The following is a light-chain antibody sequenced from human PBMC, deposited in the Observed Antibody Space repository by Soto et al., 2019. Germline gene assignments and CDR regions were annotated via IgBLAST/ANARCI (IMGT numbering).Light chain of an antibody. V-gene: IGLV2-23*02. CDR2: DVT. Sequence: QSALTQPASVSGSPGESITISCTGTNSDVGLYALVSWYQQHPGKAPKLIIYDVTKRPSGVSDRFSGSKSGSTASLSISGLQAEDEADYFCCSYAGGSFEVFGGGTKVTVL. J-gene: IGLJ2*01. CDR3: CSYAGGSFEV. CDR1: NSDVGLYAL.